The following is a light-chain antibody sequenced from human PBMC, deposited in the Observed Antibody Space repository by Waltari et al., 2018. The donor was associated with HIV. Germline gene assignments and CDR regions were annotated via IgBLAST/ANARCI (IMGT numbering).Light chain of an antibody. CDR1: SSAVGGYIY. V-gene: IGLV2-11*01. Sequence: QSALTQPRSVSGSPGQSVTISCTVTSSAVGGYIYVSWYQQHPGKAPKLMIYDVSKRPSGVPDRFSGSKSGNTASLTISGLQAEDEADYYCCSYAGSYTYVFGTGTKVTVL. CDR2: DVS. J-gene: IGLJ1*01. CDR3: CSYAGSYTYV.